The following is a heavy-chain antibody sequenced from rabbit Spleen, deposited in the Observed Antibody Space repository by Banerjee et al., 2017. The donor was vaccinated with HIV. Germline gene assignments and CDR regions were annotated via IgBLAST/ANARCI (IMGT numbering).Heavy chain of an antibody. V-gene: IGHV1S7*01. CDR3: ARDRGSGWGDAIDP. Sequence: QLTETGGGLVQPGGSLTLSCKASGFTLSSYYMNWVRQAPGKGLEWIGYIDPVFGITYYANWVNGRFTISSDNAQNTVDLQMNSLTAADTATYFCARDRGSGWGDAIDPWGQGTLVTVS. D-gene: IGHD4-1*01. CDR2: IDPVFGIT. CDR1: GFTLSSYY. J-gene: IGHJ2*01.